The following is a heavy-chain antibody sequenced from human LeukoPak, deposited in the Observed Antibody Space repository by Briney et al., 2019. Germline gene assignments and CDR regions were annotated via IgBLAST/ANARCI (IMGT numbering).Heavy chain of an antibody. D-gene: IGHD6-13*01. CDR1: GGSISSYS. Sequence: PSETLSLTCTVSGGSISSYSWSWIRQPPGKGLEWIGYIYYSGSTSSNPSLRSRLTISGDTSKNQFSLRLSSVTAADTAMYYCARDSGGAAGGSGMGYGFDIWGQGTMVTASS. CDR2: IYYSGST. CDR3: ARDSGGAAGGSGMGYGFDI. V-gene: IGHV4-59*01. J-gene: IGHJ3*02.